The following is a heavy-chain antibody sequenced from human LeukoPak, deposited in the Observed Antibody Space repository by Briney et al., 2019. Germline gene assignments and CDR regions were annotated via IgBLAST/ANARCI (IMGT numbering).Heavy chain of an antibody. CDR3: ARDGAAADPYYYYGMDV. CDR1: GYTFTSYG. D-gene: IGHD6-13*01. Sequence: ASVKVSCKASGYTFTSYGISWVRQAPGQGLEWMGWISAYNGNTNYAQKLQGRVTMTTDTSTSTAYMELRSLRSDGTAVYYCARDGAAADPYYYYGMDVWGQGTTVTVSS. CDR2: ISAYNGNT. V-gene: IGHV1-18*01. J-gene: IGHJ6*02.